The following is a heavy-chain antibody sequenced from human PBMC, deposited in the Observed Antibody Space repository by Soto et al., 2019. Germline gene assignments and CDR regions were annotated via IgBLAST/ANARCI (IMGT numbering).Heavy chain of an antibody. D-gene: IGHD3-22*01. Sequence: GASVKVSCKASGYTFSSYYMHWVRQAPGQGLEWMGIINPSGGSTNYAQKFQGRVTMTRGTSTSTVYMELSSLRSEDTAVYYCARDREPYYFESSGYYDYWGQGTLVTVSS. CDR2: INPSGGST. V-gene: IGHV1-46*01. CDR1: GYTFSSYY. J-gene: IGHJ4*02. CDR3: ARDREPYYFESSGYYDY.